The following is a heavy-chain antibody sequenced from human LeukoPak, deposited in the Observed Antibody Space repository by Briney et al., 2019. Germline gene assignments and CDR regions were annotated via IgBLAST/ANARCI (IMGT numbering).Heavy chain of an antibody. V-gene: IGHV1-2*02. CDR2: INPNSGGT. CDR1: GYTFTGYY. Sequence: GASVKVSCKASGYTFTGYYMHWVRQAPGQGLEWMGWINPNSGGTNYAQKFQGRVTMTRDTSISTAYMELSRLRSDDTAVYYCARDGSLSGSGWYGHYGMDVWGQGTTVTVSS. CDR3: ARDGSLSGSGWYGHYGMDV. J-gene: IGHJ6*02. D-gene: IGHD6-19*01.